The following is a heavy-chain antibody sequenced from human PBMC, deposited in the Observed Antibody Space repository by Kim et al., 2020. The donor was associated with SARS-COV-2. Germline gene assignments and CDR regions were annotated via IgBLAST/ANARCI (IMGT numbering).Heavy chain of an antibody. CDR2: IYYSGST. CDR3: ARDGTGAWPQYGYWYFDL. CDR1: GGSISSYY. J-gene: IGHJ2*01. V-gene: IGHV4-59*13. D-gene: IGHD1-1*01. Sequence: SETLSLTCTVSGGSISSYYWSWIRQPPGKGLEWIGYIYYSGSTNYNPSLKSRVTISVDTSKNQFSLKLSSVTAADTAVYYCARDGTGAWPQYGYWYFDLWGRGTLVTVSS.